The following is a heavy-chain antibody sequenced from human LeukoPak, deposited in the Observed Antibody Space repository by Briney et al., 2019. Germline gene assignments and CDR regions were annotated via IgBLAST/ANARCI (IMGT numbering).Heavy chain of an antibody. J-gene: IGHJ4*02. V-gene: IGHV6-1*01. CDR1: GDSVSSNSAA. D-gene: IGHD6-19*01. CDR2: TYYRSKWYN. Sequence: SQTLSLTCAISGDSVSSNSAAWNWIRQSPSRGLEWLGRTYYRSKWYNDYAVSVKSRITINPDTSKNQFSLQLNSVTPEDTAVYYCARENSSGWYVGGYFDYWGQGTLATVSS. CDR3: ARENSSGWYVGGYFDY.